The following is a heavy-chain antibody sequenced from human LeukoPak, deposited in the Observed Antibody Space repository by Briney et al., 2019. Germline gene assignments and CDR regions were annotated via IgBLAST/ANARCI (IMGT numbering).Heavy chain of an antibody. CDR2: IKQDGSQK. J-gene: IGHJ4*02. D-gene: IGHD6-13*01. Sequence: GGSLRLSCAASGFTFSHYWMSWVRQAPGKGLERVASIKQDGSQKYYGDSVKGRFTISRDNAKNSLYLQMNSLRAEDTAFYYCAKDDNSWSLDYWGQGTLVTVSS. V-gene: IGHV3-7*01. CDR3: AKDDNSWSLDY. CDR1: GFTFSHYW.